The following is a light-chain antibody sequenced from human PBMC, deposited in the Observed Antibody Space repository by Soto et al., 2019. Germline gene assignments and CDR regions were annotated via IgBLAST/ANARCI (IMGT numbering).Light chain of an antibody. CDR1: QGSSSY. CDR2: EAS. CDR3: QHYDNFPLT. J-gene: IGKJ4*01. V-gene: IGKV1-33*01. Sequence: DMQLTQSPTSVSASDGDRVTIXXRVSQGSSSYLNWYRQKPGKVPQLXIYEASNLETWVPSMFSGRGSGTYFTFTSSSLHPAAIATYSCQHYDNFPLTFGEGTNVEIK.